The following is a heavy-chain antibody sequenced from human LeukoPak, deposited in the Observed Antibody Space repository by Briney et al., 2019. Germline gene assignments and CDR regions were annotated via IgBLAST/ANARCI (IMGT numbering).Heavy chain of an antibody. V-gene: IGHV4-59*08. D-gene: IGHD1-26*01. CDR2: IYYSGST. Sequence: SETLSLTCTVSGGSISSYYWSWIRRPPGKGLEWIRYIYYSGSTNYNPSLKSRVTISVDTSKNQFSLKLSSVTAADTAVYYCASRDTSVGATDYYGMDVWGQGTTVTVSS. CDR1: GGSISSYY. CDR3: ASRDTSVGATDYYGMDV. J-gene: IGHJ6*02.